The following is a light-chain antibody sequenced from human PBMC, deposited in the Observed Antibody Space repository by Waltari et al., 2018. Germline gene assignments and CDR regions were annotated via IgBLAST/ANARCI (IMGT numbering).Light chain of an antibody. V-gene: IGLV4-60*03. CDR3: ETWDSKTLGG. Sequence: QPVLTPSSSASASLGSSVKLTCTLSSGQSGFIIAWHQQQPGKAPRFLMKLERSGSYTRGSGVPVRFSGSSSGADGYLTLSNLQSEDEADYYCETWDSKTLGGFGGGTKLTVL. CDR2: LERSGSY. J-gene: IGLJ3*02. CDR1: SGQSGFI.